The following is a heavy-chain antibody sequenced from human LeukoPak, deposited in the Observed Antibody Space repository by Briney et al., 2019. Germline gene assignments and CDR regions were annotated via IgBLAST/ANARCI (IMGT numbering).Heavy chain of an antibody. CDR1: GGSISSYY. CDR3: ARGWYFDL. J-gene: IGHJ2*01. V-gene: IGHV4-59*08. Sequence: SETLSLTCTVSGGSISSYYWSWIRQPPGKGLEWIGYIYYSGSTNYNPSLKSRVTISVDTSKNQFSLKLSSVTAADTAVYYCARGWYFDLWGRGTLVTVSS. CDR2: IYYSGST.